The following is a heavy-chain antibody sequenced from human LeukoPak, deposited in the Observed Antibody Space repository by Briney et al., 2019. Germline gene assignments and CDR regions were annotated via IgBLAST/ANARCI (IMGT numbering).Heavy chain of an antibody. CDR3: ARVRERGFSGYDWRHFDY. CDR2: IIPILATA. CDR1: GDTCSTYA. V-gene: IGHV1-69*01. Sequence: SVKVSCKASGDTCSTYAFSWERQAPGQGLGWMGVIIPILATANNAQKFQGRVTITADESTSTAYMELSSLRSEDTAVYYCARVRERGFSGYDWRHFDYWGQGALVTVSS. J-gene: IGHJ4*02. D-gene: IGHD5-12*01.